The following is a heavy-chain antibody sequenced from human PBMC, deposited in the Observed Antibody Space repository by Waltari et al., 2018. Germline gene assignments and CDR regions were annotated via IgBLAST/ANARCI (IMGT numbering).Heavy chain of an antibody. J-gene: IGHJ6*03. CDR2: IKQDGSEK. Sequence: EMQLVESGGDLVQPGGSLRLSCAVSGFTLSNYWMTWVRQAPGSGLEWEAYIKQDGSEKSYVDSVKGRFTISSDNAKNSVYLQMNSVRAEDTALYYCARDYYYYIDVWGKGTTVTVSS. CDR1: GFTLSNYW. CDR3: ARDYYYYIDV. V-gene: IGHV3-7*01.